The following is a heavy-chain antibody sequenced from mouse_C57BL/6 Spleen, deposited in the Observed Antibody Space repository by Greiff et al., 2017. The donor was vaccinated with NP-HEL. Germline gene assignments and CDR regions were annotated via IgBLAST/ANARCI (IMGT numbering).Heavy chain of an antibody. CDR2: ISSGSSTI. Sequence: DVKVVESGGGLVKPGGSLKLSCAASGFTFSDYGMHWVRQAPEKGLEWVAYISSGSSTIYYADTVKGRFTISRDNAKNTLFLQMTSLRSEDTAMYYCARGQLGRAMDYWGQGTSVTVSS. CDR1: GFTFSDYG. CDR3: ARGQLGRAMDY. J-gene: IGHJ4*01. D-gene: IGHD4-1*02. V-gene: IGHV5-17*01.